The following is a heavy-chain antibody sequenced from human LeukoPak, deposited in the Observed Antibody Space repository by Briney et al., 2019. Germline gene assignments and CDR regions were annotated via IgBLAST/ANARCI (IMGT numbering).Heavy chain of an antibody. CDR3: AKGPPYYDFWSGYPRNYYYYGMDV. CDR1: GFTFSSYA. V-gene: IGHV3-23*01. D-gene: IGHD3-3*01. CDR2: ISGSGGST. Sequence: GGSLRLSCAASGFTFSSYAMSWVRQAPGKGLEWVSAISGSGGSTYYADSVKGRFTISRDNSKNTLYLQMNSLRAEDTAVYYCAKGPPYYDFWSGYPRNYYYYGMDVWGQGTTVTVSS. J-gene: IGHJ6*02.